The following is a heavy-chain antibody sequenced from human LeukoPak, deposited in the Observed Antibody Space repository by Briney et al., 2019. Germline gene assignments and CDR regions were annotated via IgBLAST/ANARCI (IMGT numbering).Heavy chain of an antibody. V-gene: IGHV3-74*01. Sequence: PGGSLRLSCAASGFTFSNYNMNWVRQAPGKGLVWVSRINGDGSSTNYADSVKGRFTISRDNAKNTLYLQMNSLRAEDTAVYYCARDRRFSSGWLFDYGGQGTLVTVSS. CDR3: ARDRRFSSGWLFDY. CDR1: GFTFSNYN. J-gene: IGHJ4*02. CDR2: INGDGSST. D-gene: IGHD6-19*01.